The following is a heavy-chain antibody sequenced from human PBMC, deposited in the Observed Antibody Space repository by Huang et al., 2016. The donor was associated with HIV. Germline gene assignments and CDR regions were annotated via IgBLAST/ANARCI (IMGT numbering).Heavy chain of an antibody. Sequence: QVQLVESGGGVVQPGRSLRISCAASGFTFSSYGMHWVRQVPGKGREWVAVISYDAKTKYYADSVKGRFSISRDNSKTTVYLQLNSLRLEDTAVYYCAKGGSAAAVLDFWGQGTLVTVSS. J-gene: IGHJ4*02. V-gene: IGHV3-30*18. CDR2: ISYDAKTK. CDR1: GFTFSSYG. CDR3: AKGGSAAAVLDF. D-gene: IGHD6-13*01.